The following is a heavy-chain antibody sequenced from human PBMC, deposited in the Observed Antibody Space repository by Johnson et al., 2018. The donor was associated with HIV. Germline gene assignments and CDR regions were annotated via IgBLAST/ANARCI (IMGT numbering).Heavy chain of an antibody. J-gene: IGHJ3*02. D-gene: IGHD3-16*01. Sequence: QEQLEESGGGVVQPGRSLRLSCAASGLTFGSYPLHWVRQAPGRGLEWVAVISYDGSDKYYANSVKGRFSISRDNSKNTLSLLMNSLREEDTAVYYCVRDLGLIGPWGAFDIWGQGTRVTVSS. CDR3: VRDLGLIGPWGAFDI. CDR1: GLTFGSYP. V-gene: IGHV3-30-3*01. CDR2: ISYDGSDK.